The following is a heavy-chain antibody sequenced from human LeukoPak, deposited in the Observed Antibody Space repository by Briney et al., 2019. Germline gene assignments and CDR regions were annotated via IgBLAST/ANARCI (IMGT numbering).Heavy chain of an antibody. CDR2: IYPGDSDT. D-gene: IGHD1-20*01. CDR3: ARQTHITGTTVDEPDI. Sequence: GESLKISCKGSGYSFTSYWIGWVRQMPGKGLEWMGIIYPGDSDTRYSPSFQGQVTISADKSISTAYLQWSSLKASDTAMYYCARQTHITGTTVDEPDIWGQGTMVTVSS. V-gene: IGHV5-51*01. CDR1: GYSFTSYW. J-gene: IGHJ3*02.